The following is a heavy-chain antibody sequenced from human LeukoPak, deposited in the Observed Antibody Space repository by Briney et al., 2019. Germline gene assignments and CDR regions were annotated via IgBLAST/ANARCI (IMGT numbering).Heavy chain of an antibody. Sequence: ASVKLSCKASGYTFTGYYMHWVRQAPAQGLEWMGLINTNSGGTNYAQTFQGRVTMTRDTSISTAYLELSRLRSDDTAVYYCARGPVRVQGVIIPYFDYWGQGTLVTVSS. CDR1: GYTFTGYY. J-gene: IGHJ4*02. V-gene: IGHV1-2*02. D-gene: IGHD3-10*01. CDR3: ARGPVRVQGVIIPYFDY. CDR2: INTNSGGT.